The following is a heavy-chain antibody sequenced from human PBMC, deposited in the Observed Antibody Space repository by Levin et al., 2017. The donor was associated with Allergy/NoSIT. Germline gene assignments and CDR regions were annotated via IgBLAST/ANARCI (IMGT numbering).Heavy chain of an antibody. CDR2: ISSSSSYI. D-gene: IGHD2-2*01. CDR3: ARSSRGSDAFDI. V-gene: IGHV3-21*01. CDR1: GFPFSSSS. Sequence: LSLTCAASGFPFSSSSMNWVRQAPGKGLEWVSSISSSSSYIYYADSVKGRFTISRDNAKNSLYLQMNSLRAEDTAVYYCARSSRGSDAFDIWGQGTMVTVSS. J-gene: IGHJ3*02.